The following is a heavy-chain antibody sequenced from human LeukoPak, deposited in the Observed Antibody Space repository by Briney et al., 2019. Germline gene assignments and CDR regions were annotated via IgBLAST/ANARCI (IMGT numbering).Heavy chain of an antibody. CDR1: GGSFSGYY. D-gene: IGHD1-1*01. CDR3: ARHGNGAFDI. V-gene: IGHV4-34*01. J-gene: IGHJ3*02. CDR2: INHSGST. Sequence: SETLSLTCAVYGGSFSGYYWSWIRQPPGKGLEWIGEINHSGSTNYNPSLKSRVTISVDTSKNQFSLKLSSVTAADTAVYYCARHGNGAFDIWGQGTMVTVSS.